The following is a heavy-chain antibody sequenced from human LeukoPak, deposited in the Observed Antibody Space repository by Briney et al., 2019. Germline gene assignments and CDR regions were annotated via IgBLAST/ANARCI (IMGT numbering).Heavy chain of an antibody. CDR1: GFTFSNYW. V-gene: IGHV3-7*02. Sequence: PGGSLRLSCAASGFTFSNYWIRWVRQAPGKGLEWMATIKQDGGETYYLDSVKGRFTISRDNTKNSLYLQMNSLRAEDTAVYYCATHYFISSAFKDWGQGTLVAVSS. J-gene: IGHJ4*02. D-gene: IGHD3-22*01. CDR2: IKQDGGET. CDR3: ATHYFISSAFKD.